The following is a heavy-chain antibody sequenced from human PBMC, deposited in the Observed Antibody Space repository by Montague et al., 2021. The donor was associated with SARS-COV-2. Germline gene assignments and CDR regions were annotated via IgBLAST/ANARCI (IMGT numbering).Heavy chain of an antibody. V-gene: IGHV6-1*01. D-gene: IGHD6-6*01. J-gene: IGHJ4*02. CDR1: GDSVSSNTVA. Sequence: CAISGDSVSSNTVAWNWFRQSPSRGLEWLGRTYYRSKWYNHYAVSIQSRVTINPDTSKNQFSLHVNSVTPEDTAVYYCARDSEYSFDYWGQGLLVTVSS. CDR2: TYYRSKWYN. CDR3: ARDSEYSFDY.